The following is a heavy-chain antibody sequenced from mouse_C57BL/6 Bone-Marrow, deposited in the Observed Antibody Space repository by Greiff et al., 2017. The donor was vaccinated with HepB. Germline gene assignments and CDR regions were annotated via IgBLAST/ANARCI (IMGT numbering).Heavy chain of an antibody. Sequence: VKLQESGSELRSPGSSVKLSCKDFDSEVFPIAYMSWVRQKPGHGFEWIGGILPSIGRTIYGEKFEDKATLDADTLSNTAYLELNSLTSEDSAIYYCARKDYYGSSCWYFDVWGTGTTVTVSS. D-gene: IGHD1-1*01. CDR3: ARKDYYGSSCWYFDV. J-gene: IGHJ1*03. CDR1: DSEVFPIAY. CDR2: ILPSIGRT. V-gene: IGHV15-2*01.